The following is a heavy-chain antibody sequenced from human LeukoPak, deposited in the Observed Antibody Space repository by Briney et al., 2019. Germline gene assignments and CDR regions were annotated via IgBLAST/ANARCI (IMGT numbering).Heavy chain of an antibody. CDR2: INPSGGST. J-gene: IGHJ5*02. Sequence: GASVKVSCKASGYTFTSYYMHWVRQAPGQGLEWMGIINPSGGSTSYAQEFQGRVTMTRDTSTSTVYMELSSLRSEDTAVYYCAREGYYYDSFNWFDPWGQGTLVTVSS. D-gene: IGHD3-22*01. V-gene: IGHV1-46*01. CDR3: AREGYYYDSFNWFDP. CDR1: GYTFTSYY.